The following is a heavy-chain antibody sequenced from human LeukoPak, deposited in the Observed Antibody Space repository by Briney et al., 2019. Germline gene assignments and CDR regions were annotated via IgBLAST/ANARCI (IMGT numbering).Heavy chain of an antibody. J-gene: IGHJ3*02. V-gene: IGHV4-34*01. D-gene: IGHD6-13*01. Sequence: SETLSLTCAVYGGSFSGYYWSWIRQPPGKGLEWIGEINHSGSTNYNPSLKSRVTISVDTSKNQFSLKLSSVTAADTAVYYCARGQSSSWYSIWGQGTMVTVSS. CDR3: ARGQSSSWYSI. CDR2: INHSGST. CDR1: GGSFSGYY.